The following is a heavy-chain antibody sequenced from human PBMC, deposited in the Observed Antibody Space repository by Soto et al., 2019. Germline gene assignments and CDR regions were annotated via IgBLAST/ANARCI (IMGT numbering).Heavy chain of an antibody. Sequence: QVQLVQSGAEVKKPGASVKVSCKASGYTFTSYGISWVRQAPGQGLEWMGWISAYNGNTNYAQKLQGRVTMTTDTSTSTDYMELRSLRSDDTAVYYCAREGLEQWLARRRAGSNWFDPWGQGTLVTVSS. CDR2: ISAYNGNT. D-gene: IGHD6-19*01. V-gene: IGHV1-18*04. CDR3: AREGLEQWLARRRAGSNWFDP. J-gene: IGHJ5*02. CDR1: GYTFTSYG.